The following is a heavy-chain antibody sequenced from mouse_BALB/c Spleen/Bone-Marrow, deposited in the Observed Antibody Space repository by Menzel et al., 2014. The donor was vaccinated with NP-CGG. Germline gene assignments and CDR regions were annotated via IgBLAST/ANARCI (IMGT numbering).Heavy chain of an antibody. J-gene: IGHJ3*01. CDR2: INVNGDTT. CDR3: ARGYDYSSWFAY. CDR1: GFTXSNYG. V-gene: IGHV5-6-3*01. Sequence: LVESGGGLVQPGGSLKLSCAASGFTXSNYGMSWVRQTPDKRLEMIATINVNGDTTYHSDSVKGRFTISRDNVKNTLYLQMSSLKSEDTAMYYCARGYDYSSWFAYWGQGTLVTVSA. D-gene: IGHD2-4*01.